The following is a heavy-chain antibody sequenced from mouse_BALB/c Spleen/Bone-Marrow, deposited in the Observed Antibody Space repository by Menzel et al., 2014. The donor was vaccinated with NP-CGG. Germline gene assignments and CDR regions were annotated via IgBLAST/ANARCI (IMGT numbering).Heavy chain of an antibody. CDR2: ISNGGVST. V-gene: IGHV5-12*02. Sequence: DVKLVESGGGLVQPGGSLKLSCATSGFTFSDYYMYWVRQTPEKRXEXVAYISNGGVSTYYPDTVKGRFTISRDNAKNTLYLQXSRLKSEDTAMYXXXXXXXXXXXAMDYXGXGTSVTVSS. CDR1: GFTFSDYY. J-gene: IGHJ4*01. CDR3: XXXXXXXXXAMDY.